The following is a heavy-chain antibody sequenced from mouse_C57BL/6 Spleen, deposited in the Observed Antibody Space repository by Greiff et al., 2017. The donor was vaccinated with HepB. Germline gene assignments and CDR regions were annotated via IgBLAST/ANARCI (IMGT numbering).Heavy chain of an antibody. CDR1: GYAFTNYL. D-gene: IGHD4-1*02. J-gene: IGHJ2*01. CDR3: ARGQLHYFDY. Sequence: VQLQESGAELVRPGTSVKVSCKASGYAFTNYLIEWVKQRPGQGLEWIGVINPGSGGTNYNEKFKGKATLTADKSSSTAYMQLSSLTSEDSAVYFCARGQLHYFDYWGQGTTLTVSS. CDR2: INPGSGGT. V-gene: IGHV1-54*01.